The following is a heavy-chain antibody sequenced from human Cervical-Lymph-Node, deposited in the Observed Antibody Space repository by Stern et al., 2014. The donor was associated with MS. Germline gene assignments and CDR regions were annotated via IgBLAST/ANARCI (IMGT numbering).Heavy chain of an antibody. CDR1: GYTFSIYY. J-gene: IGHJ4*02. CDR3: ARQNMVRGVTELDF. CDR2: INPATGGT. Sequence: QVQLGQSGTEVKKSGASVRVSCKASGYTFSIYYMHWVRQAPGQGLEWLGIINPATGGTTYAQKFQDRVTMTNDTSTSTLYLEMSSLISEDTAVYYCARQNMVRGVTELDFWGQGTLVTVSS. V-gene: IGHV1-46*01. D-gene: IGHD3-10*01.